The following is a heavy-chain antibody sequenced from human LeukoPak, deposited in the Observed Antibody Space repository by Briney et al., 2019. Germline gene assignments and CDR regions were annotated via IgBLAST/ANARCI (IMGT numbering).Heavy chain of an antibody. V-gene: IGHV3-30*02. CDR2: IQNDGSDK. D-gene: IGHD1-26*01. CDR1: GFMFTAHD. CDR3: AKPSGSGVDY. Sequence: GGSLRLSCGASGFMFTAHDMHWVRQAPGKGLEWVAFIQNDGSDKYCADSVKGRFTISRDNSKNTLYLQMNSLRREDTAVYFCAKPSGSGVDYWGQGTRVTVSS. J-gene: IGHJ4*02.